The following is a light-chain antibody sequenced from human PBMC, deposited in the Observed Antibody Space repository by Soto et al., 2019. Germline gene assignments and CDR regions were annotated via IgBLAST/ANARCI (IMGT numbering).Light chain of an antibody. V-gene: IGKV3-20*01. CDR1: QSVSSSY. CDR3: QQYGSSPWT. CDR2: GAS. Sequence: EIVLTQSPGTLSLSPGERATLSCRASQSVSSSYLAWYQQKPGQAPRLLIYGASSRATGIPDRFSGSGSGTDFTLTISRLETKDFAVYYWQQYGSSPWTFGQGTNVVIK. J-gene: IGKJ1*01.